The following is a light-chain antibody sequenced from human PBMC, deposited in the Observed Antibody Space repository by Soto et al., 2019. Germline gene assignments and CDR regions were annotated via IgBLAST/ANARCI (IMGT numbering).Light chain of an antibody. J-gene: IGKJ4*01. Sequence: DIVLTQSPGTLSLSPGERATLSCRASQSVSSNYLAWYQQKPGQAPRLLMYGASSRATGIPDRFSGSRSGTDFTLTISRLEPEDFAVYYCQQYGTSPVTFGGGTKVDIK. CDR2: GAS. V-gene: IGKV3-20*01. CDR1: QSVSSNY. CDR3: QQYGTSPVT.